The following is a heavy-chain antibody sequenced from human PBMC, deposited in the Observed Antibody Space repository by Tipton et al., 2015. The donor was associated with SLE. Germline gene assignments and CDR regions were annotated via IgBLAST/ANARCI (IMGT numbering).Heavy chain of an antibody. D-gene: IGHD6-13*01. CDR1: GVSISSGNYY. Sequence: TLSLTCFVSGVSISSGNYYWSWIRQPAGKGLEWIGHISISGTTNYNPSLKSRVSLSVDTTQNQFSLKMTSVTAADTAIYYCARDGDYTSSWSHFGGSFDIWGQGTMVTVAS. CDR3: ARDGDYTSSWSHFGGSFDI. J-gene: IGHJ3*02. V-gene: IGHV4-61*09. CDR2: ISISGTT.